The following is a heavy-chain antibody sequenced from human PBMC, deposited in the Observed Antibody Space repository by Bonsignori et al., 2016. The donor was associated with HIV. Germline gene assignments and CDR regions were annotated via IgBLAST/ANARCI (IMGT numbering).Heavy chain of an antibody. CDR2: INPNSGGT. CDR3: ARGGYSSGWYPNDAFDI. V-gene: IGHV1-2*02. D-gene: IGHD6-19*01. Sequence: WVRQAPGQGLEWMGWINPNSGGTNYAQKFQGRVTMTRDTSISTAYMELSRLRSDDTAVYYCARGGYSSGWYPNDAFDIWGQGTMVTVSS. J-gene: IGHJ3*02.